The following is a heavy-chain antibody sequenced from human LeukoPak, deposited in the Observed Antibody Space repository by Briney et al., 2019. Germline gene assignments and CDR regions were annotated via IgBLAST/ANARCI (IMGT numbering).Heavy chain of an antibody. J-gene: IGHJ6*03. CDR3: ARAPVTTFGVVISYYYYMDV. V-gene: IGHV1-2*02. Sequence: GASVKVSCKASGYTFTGYYMHWVRQAPGQGLEWMGWINPNSGGTNYAQKFQGRVTMTRDTSISTAYMGLSRLRSDDTAVYYCARAPVTTFGVVISYYYYMDVWGKGTTVTVSS. CDR1: GYTFTGYY. D-gene: IGHD3-3*01. CDR2: INPNSGGT.